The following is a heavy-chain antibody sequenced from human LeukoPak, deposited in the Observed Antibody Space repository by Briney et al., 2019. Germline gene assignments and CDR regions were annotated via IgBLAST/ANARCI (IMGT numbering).Heavy chain of an antibody. CDR3: ARVLNAPKFIDS. V-gene: IGHV4-38-2*02. J-gene: IGHJ4*02. D-gene: IGHD2-8*01. CDR1: GSSLTTTYY. Sequence: SDTLSLTCTVSGSSLTTTYYWACFRQAAGKGMERIAIVFQLQTVRTFYNPSVESQVTMSLDTSQNQFSLNLTSVTAADTALYFCARVLNAPKFIDSWGQGTLVTVSS. CDR2: VFQLQTVRT.